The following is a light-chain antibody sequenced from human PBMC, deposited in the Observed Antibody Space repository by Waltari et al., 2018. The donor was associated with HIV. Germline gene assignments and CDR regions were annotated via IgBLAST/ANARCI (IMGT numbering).Light chain of an antibody. Sequence: DIFMTQSPNSLAVSLGERATINCRSSRTLFHSSDSRNCLAWYQQKPGQSPKLLIYWASTRASGVPDRCSGSGSGTNFSLTISTLQTDDVTLYYCQQYCSLGPTFGGGTKVEIK. CDR3: QQYCSLGPT. CDR1: RTLFHSSDSRNC. V-gene: IGKV4-1*01. J-gene: IGKJ4*01. CDR2: WAS.